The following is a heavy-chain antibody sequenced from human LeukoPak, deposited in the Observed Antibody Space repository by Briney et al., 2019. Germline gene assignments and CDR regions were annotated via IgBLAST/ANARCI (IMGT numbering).Heavy chain of an antibody. V-gene: IGHV3-30*14. CDR3: AGSIAMVITFFDS. D-gene: IGHD3-22*01. CDR1: GFTFSGSA. J-gene: IGHJ4*02. Sequence: GGSLRLSCAASGFTFSGSAIHWVRQAPGKGLEWVAVISHDGSNRYYADSVKGRFTISRDNSNNTINLQINSLTVDDTAIYYCAGSIAMVITFFDSWGPGTLVTVSS. CDR2: ISHDGSNR.